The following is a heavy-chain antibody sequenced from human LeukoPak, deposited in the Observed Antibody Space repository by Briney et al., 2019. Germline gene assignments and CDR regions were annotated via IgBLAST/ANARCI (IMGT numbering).Heavy chain of an antibody. J-gene: IGHJ4*02. CDR1: GFTFSSYG. CDR3: AKALFAGGYLFFFEY. Sequence: GGTLRLSCAASGFTFSSYGMSWVRQAPGKGLEWVSAISGSGGSTYYADSVKGRFTISRDNSKNTLYLQMNSLRAEDTAIYYCAKALFAGGYLFFFEYWGQGTLVTVSS. D-gene: IGHD1-26*01. CDR2: ISGSGGST. V-gene: IGHV3-23*01.